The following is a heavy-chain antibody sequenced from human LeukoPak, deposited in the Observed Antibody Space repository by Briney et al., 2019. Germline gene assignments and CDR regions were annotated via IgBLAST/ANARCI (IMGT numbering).Heavy chain of an antibody. D-gene: IGHD5-18*01. V-gene: IGHV5-51*01. CDR2: IYPGDSDA. J-gene: IGHJ3*02. CDR1: GYSFTNYW. Sequence: GESLKISGKGSGYSFTNYWIGWVRQMPGKGLKWMGIIYPGDSDARYSPSFQGQVTISADKSISTAYLQWSSLKASDTAMYYCARRMRYSYGYDAFDIWGQGTMVTVSS. CDR3: ARRMRYSYGYDAFDI.